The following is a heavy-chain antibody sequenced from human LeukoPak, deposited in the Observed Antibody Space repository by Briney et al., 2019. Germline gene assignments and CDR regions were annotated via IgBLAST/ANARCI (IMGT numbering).Heavy chain of an antibody. V-gene: IGHV4-59*01. J-gene: IGHJ4*02. Sequence: PSETLSLTCTVSGGSISSYYWSWIRQPPEKGLEWIGYIYYSGSTYYSPSLKRRVTISIDTSKNQFSLKLSSVTAADTAVYYCARAGYDSSGYYFVFDYWGQGTLVTVSS. D-gene: IGHD3-22*01. CDR2: IYYSGST. CDR1: GGSISSYY. CDR3: ARAGYDSSGYYFVFDY.